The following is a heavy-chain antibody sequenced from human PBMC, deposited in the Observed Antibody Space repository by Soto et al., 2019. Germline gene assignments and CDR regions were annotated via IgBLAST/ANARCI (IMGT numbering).Heavy chain of an antibody. CDR1: GFTFSSYA. J-gene: IGHJ4*02. D-gene: IGHD1-26*01. CDR3: AKKDGWEPLANYFDY. Sequence: GVSLRLSCAASGFTFSSYAMSWVRQAPGKGLEWVSAISGSGGSTYYADSVKGRFTISRDNSKNTLYLQMNSLRAEDTAVYYCAKKDGWEPLANYFDYWGQGTLVNVSS. CDR2: ISGSGGST. V-gene: IGHV3-23*01.